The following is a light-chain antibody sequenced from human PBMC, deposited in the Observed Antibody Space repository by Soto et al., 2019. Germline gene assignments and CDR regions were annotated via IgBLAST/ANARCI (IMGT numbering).Light chain of an antibody. CDR2: GNN. J-gene: IGLJ3*02. CDR3: QSYDTSLSAVV. Sequence: QSVLTQPPSVSGAPGQRVTISCPGSSSNIGAGYDVHWYQQLPGTAPKLLIYGNNNRPSGVPDRFSGSKSGTSASLAITGLQAEDAADYYCQSYDTSLSAVVFGGGTKLTVL. V-gene: IGLV1-40*01. CDR1: SSNIGAGYD.